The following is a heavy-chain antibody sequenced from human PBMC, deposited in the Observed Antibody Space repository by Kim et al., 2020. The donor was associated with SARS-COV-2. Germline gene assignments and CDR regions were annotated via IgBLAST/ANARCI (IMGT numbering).Heavy chain of an antibody. D-gene: IGHD6-13*01. Sequence: GGSLRLSCAASGFTFSSYSMNWVRQAPGKGLEWVSYISSSSSTIYYADSVKGRFTISIDNAKNSLYLQMNSLRDEDTAVYYCARDLLIAAAGTYFDYWGQGTLVTVSS. CDR1: GFTFSSYS. J-gene: IGHJ4*02. CDR2: ISSSSSTI. CDR3: ARDLLIAAAGTYFDY. V-gene: IGHV3-48*02.